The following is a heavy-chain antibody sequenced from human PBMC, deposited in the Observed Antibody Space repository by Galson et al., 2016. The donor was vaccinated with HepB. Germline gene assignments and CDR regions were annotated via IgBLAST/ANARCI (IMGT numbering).Heavy chain of an antibody. D-gene: IGHD5-12*01. Sequence: SLRLSCADSGVNFSAETMSWVRRLPGRGLEWISAMTGSGDITLYADSVKGRFIISRDNSRNTLYLQMNSLRGEDTALYYCVRGRGWLWSEFAFWGPGTPVTVSS. CDR1: GVNFSAET. CDR2: MTGSGDIT. J-gene: IGHJ4*02. V-gene: IGHV3-23*01. CDR3: VRGRGWLWSEFAF.